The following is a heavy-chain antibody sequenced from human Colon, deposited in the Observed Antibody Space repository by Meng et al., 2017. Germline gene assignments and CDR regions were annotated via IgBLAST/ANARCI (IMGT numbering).Heavy chain of an antibody. V-gene: IGHV3-7*01. CDR2: IKQDGSEK. Sequence: GESLKISCVASGFTFSNYWMSWVRQAPGKGLAWVAHIKQDGSEKYYVGSVRGRFTISRDNAENSLYLQVNSLRVEDTAVYYCARVAWRTADYWGQGTLVTVSS. D-gene: IGHD1-1*01. CDR1: GFTFSNYW. J-gene: IGHJ4*02. CDR3: ARVAWRTADY.